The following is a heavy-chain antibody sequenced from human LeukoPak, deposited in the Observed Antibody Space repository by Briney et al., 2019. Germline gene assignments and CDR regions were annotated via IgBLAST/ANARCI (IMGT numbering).Heavy chain of an antibody. Sequence: SETLSLTCAVYGGSFSGYYWSWIRQPPGKGLEWIGEINHSGSTNYNPSLKSRVTITVDTSKNQFSLKLSSVTAADTAVYYCAATPYSSDLIDYWGQGTLVTVSS. CDR3: AATPYSSDLIDY. J-gene: IGHJ4*02. CDR1: GGSFSGYY. V-gene: IGHV4-34*01. CDR2: INHSGST. D-gene: IGHD5-18*01.